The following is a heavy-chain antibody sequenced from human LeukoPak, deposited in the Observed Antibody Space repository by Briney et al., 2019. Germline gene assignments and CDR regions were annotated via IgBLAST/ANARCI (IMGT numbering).Heavy chain of an antibody. Sequence: GGSLRLSCVASGFSFSGYSINWVRQAPGKGLEWVSSISPSRSYIYYADSVKGRFTISRDNAKNSLYLQMNSLRAEDTAVYYCARGRGCSSMSCYPDYWGQGTLVTVSP. V-gene: IGHV3-21*01. D-gene: IGHD2-2*01. J-gene: IGHJ4*02. CDR3: ARGRGCSSMSCYPDY. CDR2: ISPSRSYI. CDR1: GFSFSGYS.